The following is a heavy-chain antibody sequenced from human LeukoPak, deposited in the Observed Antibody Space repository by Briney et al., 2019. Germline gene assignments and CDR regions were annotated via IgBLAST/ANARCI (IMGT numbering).Heavy chain of an antibody. Sequence: PGGSLRLSCAASGFTFSSYAMSWVRQAPGKGLEWVSAISGSGGSTYYADSVKGRFTISRDNAKNSLYLQMNSLRAEDTAVYYCARDREYCGGDCYSVFDYWGQGTLVTVSS. CDR3: ARDREYCGGDCYSVFDY. CDR2: ISGSGGST. V-gene: IGHV3-23*01. D-gene: IGHD2-21*02. CDR1: GFTFSSYA. J-gene: IGHJ4*02.